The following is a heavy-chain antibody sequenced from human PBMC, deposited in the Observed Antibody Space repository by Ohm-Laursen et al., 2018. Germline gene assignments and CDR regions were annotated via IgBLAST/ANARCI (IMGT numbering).Heavy chain of an antibody. V-gene: IGHV3-30*18. CDR1: GFTFSTYA. Sequence: SLRLSCAASGFTFSTYAMSWVRQAPGKGLEWVAAISDDGTNKYYAGSLKGRFTVSRDNSKNTLYLQMNSLRAEDTAIYYCVKGRLAGAFDYWGQGTLVTVSS. D-gene: IGHD2-15*01. J-gene: IGHJ4*02. CDR3: VKGRLAGAFDY. CDR2: ISDDGTNK.